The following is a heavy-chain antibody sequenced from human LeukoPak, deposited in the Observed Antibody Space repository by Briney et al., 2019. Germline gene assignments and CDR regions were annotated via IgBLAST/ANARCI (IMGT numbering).Heavy chain of an antibody. J-gene: IGHJ6*03. D-gene: IGHD5-24*01. V-gene: IGHV1-69*06. CDR3: ARDRGYKLPYYYYYMDV. CDR1: GGTFSSYA. Sequence: SVKVSCKASGGTFSSYAISWVRQAPGQGLEWMGGIIPIFGTANYAQKFQGRVTITADKSTSTAYMELSSLRSEDTAVYYCARDRGYKLPYYYYYMDVWGKGTTVTVSS. CDR2: IIPIFGTA.